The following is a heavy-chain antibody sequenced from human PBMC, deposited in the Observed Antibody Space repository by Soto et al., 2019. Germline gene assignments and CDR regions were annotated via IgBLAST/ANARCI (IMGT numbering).Heavy chain of an antibody. Sequence: EVQLVESGGGLVKPGGSLRLSCAASGFTFSNAWMSWVRQAPGKGLEWVGRIKSKTDGGTTDYAAPVKGRFTISRDNAKNTLYLQMNSLRAEDTAVYYCARDGDGDIPLDHWGRGALVTVSS. V-gene: IGHV3-15*05. CDR1: GFTFSNAW. CDR2: IKSKTDGGTT. CDR3: ARDGDGDIPLDH. J-gene: IGHJ4*02.